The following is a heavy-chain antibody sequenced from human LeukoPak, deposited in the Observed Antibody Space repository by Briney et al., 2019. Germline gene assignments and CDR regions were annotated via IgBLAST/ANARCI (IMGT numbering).Heavy chain of an antibody. CDR1: GGSISSYY. Sequence: SETLSLTCTASGGSISSYYWSWIRQPPGKGLEWIGYIYYSGSTNYNPSLKSRVTISVDTSKNQFSLKLSSVTAADTAVYYCARAVRGHYYFDYWGQGTLVTVSS. CDR2: IYYSGST. D-gene: IGHD3/OR15-3a*01. J-gene: IGHJ4*02. V-gene: IGHV4-59*01. CDR3: ARAVRGHYYFDY.